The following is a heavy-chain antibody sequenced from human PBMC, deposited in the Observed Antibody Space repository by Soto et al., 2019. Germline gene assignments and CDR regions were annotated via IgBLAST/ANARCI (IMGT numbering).Heavy chain of an antibody. CDR3: ARGVVITDYYYYYYGMDV. Sequence: VQLVQSGAEVKKPGSSVKVSCKASGGTFSSYAISWVRQAPGQGLEWMGGIIPIFGTANYAQKFQGRVTITADESTSTAYMELSSLRSEDTAVYYCARGVVITDYYYYYYGMDVWGQGTTVTVSS. CDR2: IIPIFGTA. D-gene: IGHD3-22*01. CDR1: GGTFSSYA. J-gene: IGHJ6*02. V-gene: IGHV1-69*01.